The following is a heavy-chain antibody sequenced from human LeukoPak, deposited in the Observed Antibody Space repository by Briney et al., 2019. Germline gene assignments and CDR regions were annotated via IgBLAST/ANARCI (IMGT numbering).Heavy chain of an antibody. CDR2: IIPIFGTA. Sequence: SVKVSCKASGGTFSSYAISWVRQAPGQGLEWMGGIIPIFGTANYAQKFQGRVTITTDESTSTAYMELSSLRSEDMAVYYCARGGEYYDFWSGYSTYYYYYMDVWGKGTTVTVSS. V-gene: IGHV1-69*05. CDR1: GGTFSSYA. CDR3: ARGGEYYDFWSGYSTYYYYYMDV. D-gene: IGHD3-3*01. J-gene: IGHJ6*03.